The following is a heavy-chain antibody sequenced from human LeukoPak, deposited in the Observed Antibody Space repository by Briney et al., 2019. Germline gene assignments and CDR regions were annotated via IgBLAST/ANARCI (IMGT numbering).Heavy chain of an antibody. J-gene: IGHJ4*02. CDR2: IDNGGGST. V-gene: IGHV3-23*03. D-gene: IGHD6-13*01. CDR1: GFTFSTYA. CDR3: AKNLGTSSWYSFDS. Sequence: PGTSLRLSCAASGFTFSTYAMTWVRQAPGKGLEWVSGIDNGGGSTNYADSVKGRFTISRDNTKTTLYLQMDSLRTDDTAVYYCAKNLGTSSWYSFDSWGQGTLVTVSS.